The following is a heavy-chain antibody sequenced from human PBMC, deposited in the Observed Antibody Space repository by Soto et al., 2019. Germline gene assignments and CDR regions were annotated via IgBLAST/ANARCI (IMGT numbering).Heavy chain of an antibody. J-gene: IGHJ4*02. CDR1: GDTFSFYT. D-gene: IGHD3-10*01. Sequence: QVQLVHSGAEVRKPGSSVKVSCKASGDTFSFYTINWVRQAPGLGLEWMGRVNPIVSMSNYAQKFQGRITITADKSTNSADMQLSSLRAEDTAIYYCAASYGSGSRAFDYWGQGALVTVSS. CDR3: AASYGSGSRAFDY. CDR2: VNPIVSMS. V-gene: IGHV1-69*02.